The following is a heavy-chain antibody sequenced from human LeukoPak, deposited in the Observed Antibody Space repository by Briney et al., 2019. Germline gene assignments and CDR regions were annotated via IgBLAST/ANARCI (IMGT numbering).Heavy chain of an antibody. J-gene: IGHJ5*02. CDR1: GYTFTSYG. CDR3: ARVHPITMVRGVTYDP. V-gene: IGHV1-18*01. CDR2: ISAYNGNT. D-gene: IGHD3-10*01. Sequence: ASVKVSCKASGYTFTSYGISWVRQAPGQGLEWMGWISAYNGNTNYAQKLQGRVTMTTDTSTSKAYMELRSLRSDDTAVYYCARVHPITMVRGVTYDPWGQGTLVTVSS.